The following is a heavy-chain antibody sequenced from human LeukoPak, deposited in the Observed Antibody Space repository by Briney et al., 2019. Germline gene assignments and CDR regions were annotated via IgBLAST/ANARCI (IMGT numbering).Heavy chain of an antibody. CDR3: AKNRGHCVDGVCHNYYYMDV. V-gene: IGHV3-23*01. J-gene: IGHJ6*03. CDR1: GFTFSSFA. D-gene: IGHD2-8*02. CDR2: VSGSGGRT. Sequence: PGGSLRLSCAASGFTFSSFAMTWVRQAPGKGLEWVSTVSGSGGRTDYADSVKGRFTISRDNLKNTLYLQMNGLRAEDTAVYYCAKNRGHCVDGVCHNYYYMDVWGRGTTVTVSS.